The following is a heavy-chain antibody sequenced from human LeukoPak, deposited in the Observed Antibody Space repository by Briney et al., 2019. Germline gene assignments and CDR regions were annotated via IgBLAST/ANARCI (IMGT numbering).Heavy chain of an antibody. Sequence: SETLSLTCTVSGGSISSYYWSWIRQPPGKGLEWIGYIYYSGSTNYNPSLKSRVTISVDTSKNQFSLKLSSVTAADTAVYYCARGDWRNFDYWGQGTLVTVSS. V-gene: IGHV4-59*12. CDR2: IYYSGST. CDR3: ARGDWRNFDY. J-gene: IGHJ4*02. D-gene: IGHD3-9*01. CDR1: GGSISSYY.